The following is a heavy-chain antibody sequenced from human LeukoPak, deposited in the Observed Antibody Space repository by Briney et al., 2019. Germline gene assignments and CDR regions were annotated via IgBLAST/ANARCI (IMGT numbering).Heavy chain of an antibody. V-gene: IGHV4/OR15-8*01. CDR1: GGSIDSTNW. Sequence: SETLSLTCDVSGGSIDSTNWWNWVRQPPGKGLEWIGEIHHDGRINYNPSLKSRVTLSVDKSKNQFSLRLNSVTAADTAMYYCARSHGHLWGNYPDYWGQGTLVTVSS. J-gene: IGHJ4*02. CDR3: ARSHGHLWGNYPDY. CDR2: IHHDGRI. D-gene: IGHD3-16*02.